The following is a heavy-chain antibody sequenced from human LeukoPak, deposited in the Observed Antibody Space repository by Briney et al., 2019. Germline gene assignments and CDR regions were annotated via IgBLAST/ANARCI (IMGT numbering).Heavy chain of an antibody. CDR3: AIIPVEMATIRNFDY. V-gene: IGHV1-8*01. CDR2: MNPNSGNT. D-gene: IGHD5-24*01. Sequence: GASVKVSCKASGYTFTSYDINWLRQATGQGLEWMGWMNPNSGNTGYAQKFQGRVTMTRNTSISTAYMELSSLRSEDTAVYYCAIIPVEMATIRNFDYWGQGTLVTVSS. J-gene: IGHJ4*02. CDR1: GYTFTSYD.